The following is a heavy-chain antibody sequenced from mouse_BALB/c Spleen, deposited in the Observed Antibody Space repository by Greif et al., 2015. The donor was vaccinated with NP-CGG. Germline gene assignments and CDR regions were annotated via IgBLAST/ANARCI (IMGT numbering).Heavy chain of an antibody. V-gene: IGHV14-3*02. J-gene: IGHJ2*01. CDR3: ASIYYGNYGGYFDY. CDR2: IDPANGNT. Sequence: EVHLVESGAELVKPGASVKLSCTASGFNIKDTYMHWVKQRPEQGLEWIGRIDPANGNTKYDPKFQGKATITADTSSNTAYLQLSSLTSEDTAVYYCASIYYGNYGGYFDYWGQGTTLTVSS. D-gene: IGHD2-1*01. CDR1: GFNIKDTY.